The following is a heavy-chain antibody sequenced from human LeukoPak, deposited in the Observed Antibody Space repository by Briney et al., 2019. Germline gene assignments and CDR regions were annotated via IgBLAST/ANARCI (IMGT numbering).Heavy chain of an antibody. CDR1: GFTFNIYA. D-gene: IGHD3-22*01. CDR2: IISSGGGT. CDR3: AKDRPNYHESNGHYYRPNGDY. V-gene: IGHV3-23*01. J-gene: IGHJ4*02. Sequence: PGGSLRLSCAASGFTFNIYAMSWVRQAPGKGLEWVSSIISSGGGTFYADSVKDRFTISRDNSRNTLYLQMSRLRAEDTAVYYCAKDRPNYHESNGHYYRPNGDYWGQGTLVTVAS.